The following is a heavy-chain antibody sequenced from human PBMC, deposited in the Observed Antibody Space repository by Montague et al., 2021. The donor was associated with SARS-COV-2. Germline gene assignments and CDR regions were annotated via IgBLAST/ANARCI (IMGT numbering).Heavy chain of an antibody. V-gene: IGHV3-23*01. CDR2: ISGSGGIT. Sequence: SLRLSCAASGFTFSSYAMSWVRQAPGKGLEWVSGISGSGGITSYTDSVQGRFSISRDNSKNTLYLQMNSLRAEDTAVYYCAKKIVAGGTGYFDYWGQGTLVTVSS. CDR1: GFTFSSYA. CDR3: AKKIVAGGTGYFDY. D-gene: IGHD6-13*01. J-gene: IGHJ4*02.